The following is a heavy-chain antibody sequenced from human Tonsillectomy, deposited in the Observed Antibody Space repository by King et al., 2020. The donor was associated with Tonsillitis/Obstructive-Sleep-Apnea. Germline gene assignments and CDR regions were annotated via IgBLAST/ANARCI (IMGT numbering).Heavy chain of an antibody. D-gene: IGHD3-3*01. V-gene: IGHV3-9*01. CDR1: GFTFDDYA. Sequence: VQLVESGGGLVQPGRSLRLSCTASGFTFDDYAMHWVRQAPGKGLEWVSGLSLNSGSMGYEDSVKGRFTISRDNAKNSLYLQMNNLRAEDTALYYCAKAVTIFGVPAQWYFQHWGQGTLVTVSS. J-gene: IGHJ1*01. CDR3: AKAVTIFGVPAQWYFQH. CDR2: LSLNSGSM.